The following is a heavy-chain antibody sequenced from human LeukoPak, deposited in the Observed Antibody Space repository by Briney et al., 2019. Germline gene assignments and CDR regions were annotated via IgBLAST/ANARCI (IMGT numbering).Heavy chain of an antibody. CDR1: GFTFSSYW. Sequence: PGGSLRLSYAASGFTFSSYWMSWVRQAPGKGLEWVANIKQDGSEKYYVDSVKGRFTISRDNAKNSLYLQMNSLRAEDTAVYYCARERRSSSPYYYYGMDVWGQGTTVTVSS. J-gene: IGHJ6*02. CDR3: ARERRSSSPYYYYGMDV. V-gene: IGHV3-7*05. CDR2: IKQDGSEK. D-gene: IGHD6-6*01.